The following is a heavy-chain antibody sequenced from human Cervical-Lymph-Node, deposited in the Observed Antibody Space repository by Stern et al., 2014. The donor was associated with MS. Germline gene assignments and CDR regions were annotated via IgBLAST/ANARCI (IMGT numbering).Heavy chain of an antibody. CDR3: AIRDYPYYYYSMDV. CDR1: GYIFTSYG. Sequence: QLVQSGAEVKKPGASVKVSCKASGYIFTSYGISWVRQAPGQGLEWMGWSNPCNRNPTYAQELHGRVTLTTNTSTRTASIELRSLRSDVTSVYYCAIRDYPYYYYSMDVWGQGTTVTVSS. V-gene: IGHV1-18*01. D-gene: IGHD4-11*01. J-gene: IGHJ6*02. CDR2: SNPCNRNP.